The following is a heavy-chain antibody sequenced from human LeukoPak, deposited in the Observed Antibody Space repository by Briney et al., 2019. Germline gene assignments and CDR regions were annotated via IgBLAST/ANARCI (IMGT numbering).Heavy chain of an antibody. Sequence: ASVKVSCKASGYTFTGYYMQWVRQAPGQGGEGMGWSNPNSGGKKYAQKFQGRINITRDTSISTDYMEVRRLRSDDTAVYYCASFRVVAATRTISDYWGQGTLVTVSS. J-gene: IGHJ4*02. D-gene: IGHD2-15*01. CDR2: SNPNSGGK. CDR3: ASFRVVAATRTISDY. V-gene: IGHV1-2*02. CDR1: GYTFTGYY.